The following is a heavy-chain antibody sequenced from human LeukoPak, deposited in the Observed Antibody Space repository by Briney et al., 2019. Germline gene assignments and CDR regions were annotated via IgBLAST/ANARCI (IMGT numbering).Heavy chain of an antibody. CDR3: AKSGSSGWYLGYFDY. CDR1: GFTVSSNS. J-gene: IGHJ4*02. CDR2: ISGSGGST. Sequence: GGSLRLSCTVSGFTVSSNSMSWVRQAPGKGLEWVSAISGSGGSTYYADSVKGRFTISRDNSKNTLYLQMNSLRAEDTALYYCAKSGSSGWYLGYFDYWGQGTLVTVSS. D-gene: IGHD6-19*01. V-gene: IGHV3-23*01.